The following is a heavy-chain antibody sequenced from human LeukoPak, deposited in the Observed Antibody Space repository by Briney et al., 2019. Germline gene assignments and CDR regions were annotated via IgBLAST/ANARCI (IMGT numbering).Heavy chain of an antibody. V-gene: IGHV3-21*01. Sequence: GGSLRLSCAASGFTFSSYSMNWVRQAPGKGLEWVSSISSSSSYIYYADSVKGRFTISRDNAKNSLYLQMNSLRAEDTAVYYCARDSAAAGTWWFDPWGQGTLVTVSS. D-gene: IGHD6-13*01. CDR3: ARDSAAAGTWWFDP. CDR2: ISSSSSYI. J-gene: IGHJ5*02. CDR1: GFTFSSYS.